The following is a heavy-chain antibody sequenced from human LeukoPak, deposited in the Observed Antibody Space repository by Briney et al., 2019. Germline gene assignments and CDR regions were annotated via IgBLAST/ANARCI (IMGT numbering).Heavy chain of an antibody. V-gene: IGHV4-31*03. Sequence: SQTLSLTCTVSGGSISSGRYFWSWIRQHPGKGLEWIGYIYYSGSTYYNPSLKSRVTISVDTSKNQFSLKLSSVTAADTAVYYCARDRGYCSGGSCYSNWFDPWGQGTLVTVSS. J-gene: IGHJ5*02. D-gene: IGHD2-15*01. CDR2: IYYSGST. CDR3: ARDRGYCSGGSCYSNWFDP. CDR1: GGSISSGRYF.